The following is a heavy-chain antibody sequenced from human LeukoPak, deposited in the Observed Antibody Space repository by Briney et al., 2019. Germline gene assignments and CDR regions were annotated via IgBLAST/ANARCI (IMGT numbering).Heavy chain of an antibody. J-gene: IGHJ4*02. CDR2: INHSGST. Sequence: SETLSLTCAVYGGSFSGYYWSWIRQPPGKGLEWIGEINHSGSTNYNPSLKSRATISVDTSKNQFSLKLSSVTAADTAVYYCARGRITMVRGVINPLDYWGQGTLVTVSS. CDR3: ARGRITMVRGVINPLDY. D-gene: IGHD3-10*01. V-gene: IGHV4-34*01. CDR1: GGSFSGYY.